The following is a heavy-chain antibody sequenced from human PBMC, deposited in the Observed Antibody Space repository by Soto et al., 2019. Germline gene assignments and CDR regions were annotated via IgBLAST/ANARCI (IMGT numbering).Heavy chain of an antibody. CDR2: IIPRFGTA. CDR1: GGTSSSYA. CDR3: ARESVDYYDSSGHYYY. Sequence: QVQLVQSGAEVKKPGSSVKVSCKASGGTSSSYAISWVRQAPGQGLEWMGGIIPRFGTANYAQKFQGRVTLTADGSTNTAYMELRSLRSEDTAVYYCARESVDYYDSSGHYYYWGQGTLVTVS. V-gene: IGHV1-69*12. D-gene: IGHD3-22*01. J-gene: IGHJ4*02.